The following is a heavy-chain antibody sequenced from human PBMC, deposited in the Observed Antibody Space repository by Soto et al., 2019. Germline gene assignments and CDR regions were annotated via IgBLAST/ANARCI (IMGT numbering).Heavy chain of an antibody. CDR2: ISSSSSYI. V-gene: IGHV3-21*01. J-gene: IGHJ3*02. CDR1: GFTFSSYS. CDR3: ARVRNLYSRVGEAFDI. Sequence: PGGSLRLSCAASGFTFSSYSMNWVRQAPGRGLEWVSSISSSSSYIYYADSVKGRFTISRDNAKNSLYLQMNSLRAEGTAVYYCARVRNLYSRVGEAFDIWGQGTMVTVSS. D-gene: IGHD6-13*01.